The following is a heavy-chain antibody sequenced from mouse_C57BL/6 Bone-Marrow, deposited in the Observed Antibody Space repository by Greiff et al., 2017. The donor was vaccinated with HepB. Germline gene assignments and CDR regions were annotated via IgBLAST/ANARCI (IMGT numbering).Heavy chain of an antibody. CDR2: INSDGGST. Sequence: DVKLVESGGGLVQPGESLKLSCESNEYEFPSHDMSWVRKTPEKRLELVAAINSDGGSTYYPDTMERRFIISRDNTKKTLYLQMSSLRSEDTALYYCARHNYYGSSYGWYFDVWGTGTTVTVSS. CDR1: EYEFPSHD. D-gene: IGHD1-1*01. CDR3: ARHNYYGSSYGWYFDV. J-gene: IGHJ1*03. V-gene: IGHV5-2*01.